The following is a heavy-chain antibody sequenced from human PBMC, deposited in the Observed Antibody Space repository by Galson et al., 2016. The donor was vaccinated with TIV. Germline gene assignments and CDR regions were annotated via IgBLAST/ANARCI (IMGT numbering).Heavy chain of an antibody. D-gene: IGHD2-2*01. Sequence: SLRLSCAASGFTFTTYGMYWVRQAPGKGLEWVAFIRFDGSNEYYADSVKGRFTISRDNSKKTVYLLMNSLRPEDTAVYYCAKDGYASLTFSPYCTSTSCFVDCWGQGALVTVSS. CDR1: GFTFTTYG. V-gene: IGHV3-30*02. J-gene: IGHJ1*01. CDR3: AKDGYASLTFSPYCTSTSCFVDC. CDR2: IRFDGSNE.